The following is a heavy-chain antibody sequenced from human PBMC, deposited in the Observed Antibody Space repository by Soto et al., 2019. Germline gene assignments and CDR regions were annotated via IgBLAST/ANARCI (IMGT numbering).Heavy chain of an antibody. CDR2: ISGSGAST. Sequence: GSLRLSCVGSEFTFSLYVIGWVRQAPGKGPEWVSFISGSGASTYYADSVKGRFAISRDNSKNTVYLQMNSLRAEDTAVYFCAYGNLSYYFDYWGQGTLVTVSS. CDR1: EFTFSLYV. J-gene: IGHJ4*02. V-gene: IGHV3-23*01. CDR3: AYGNLSYYFDY. D-gene: IGHD3-10*01.